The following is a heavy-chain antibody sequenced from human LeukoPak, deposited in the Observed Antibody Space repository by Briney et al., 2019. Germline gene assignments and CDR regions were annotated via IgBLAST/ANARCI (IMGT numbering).Heavy chain of an antibody. D-gene: IGHD5-12*01. J-gene: IGHJ4*02. CDR1: GYTFTSYW. V-gene: IGHV5-10-1*01. CDR3: ARSGVTVAANPADY. Sequence: NRGASLKISCQGSGYTFTSYWISWVRQMPGKGLEYMGRIDPSDSYINYSPSFQGHVTISADKSISAAYLQWSSLKASDTAMYFCARSGVTVAANPADYWGQGTLVTVSS. CDR2: IDPSDSYI.